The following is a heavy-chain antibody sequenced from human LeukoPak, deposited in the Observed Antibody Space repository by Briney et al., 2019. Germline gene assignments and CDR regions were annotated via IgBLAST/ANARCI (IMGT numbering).Heavy chain of an antibody. CDR3: AREQAGHFDY. D-gene: IGHD6-13*01. CDR2: INPKSGGT. Sequence: ASVKVSCKASGYTFTRYHMHWVRQAPGQGLEWMGRINPKSGGTNCAQKFKDRVTMTRDTSISTAYMELSRLRSDDTAVNYCAREQAGHFDYWGQGTLVTVSS. CDR1: GYTFTRYH. V-gene: IGHV1-2*06. J-gene: IGHJ4*02.